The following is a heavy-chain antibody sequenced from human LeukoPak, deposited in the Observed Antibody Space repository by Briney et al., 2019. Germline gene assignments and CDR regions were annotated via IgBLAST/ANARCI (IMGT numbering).Heavy chain of an antibody. CDR2: ISAYNGNT. Sequence: ASVKVSCKASGYTFTSYGISWVRQAPGQGLEWMGWISAYNGNTNYAQKLQGRVTMTTDTSTSTAYMDLKSLTSDDTAVYYCARDLVGYGSGSYFAYWGQGTLVTVSS. CDR1: GYTFTSYG. V-gene: IGHV1-18*01. CDR3: ARDLVGYGSGSYFAY. J-gene: IGHJ4*02. D-gene: IGHD3-10*01.